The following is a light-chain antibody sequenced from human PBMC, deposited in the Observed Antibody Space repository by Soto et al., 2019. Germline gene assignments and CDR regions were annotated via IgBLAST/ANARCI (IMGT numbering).Light chain of an antibody. CDR1: QSVNIY. CDR3: QQRSNWPSVT. Sequence: EIVMTQSPATLSVSPGERATLSCRASQSVNIYLGWYQQRPGQAPRLLIYDASTRATGIPARFSGSESETEFTLTISSLEPEDFGVYYCQQRSNWPSVTFGGGTKVDIK. V-gene: IGKV3-11*01. CDR2: DAS. J-gene: IGKJ4*01.